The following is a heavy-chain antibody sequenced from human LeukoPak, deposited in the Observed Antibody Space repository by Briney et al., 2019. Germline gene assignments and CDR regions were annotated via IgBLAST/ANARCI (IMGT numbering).Heavy chain of an antibody. V-gene: IGHV3-30-3*01. CDR2: ISYDGSNK. CDR1: GFTFSSYA. CDR3: ARAPYKAVAGSFDY. J-gene: IGHJ4*02. Sequence: GGSLRLSCAASGFTFSSYAMHWVRQAPGKGLEWVAVISYDGSNKYYADSVKGRFTISRDNSKNTLYLQMNSLRAEATAVYYCARAPYKAVAGSFDYWGQGTLVTVSS. D-gene: IGHD6-19*01.